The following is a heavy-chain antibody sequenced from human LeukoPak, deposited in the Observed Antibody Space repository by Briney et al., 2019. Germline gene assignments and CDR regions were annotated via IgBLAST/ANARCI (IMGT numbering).Heavy chain of an antibody. V-gene: IGHV3-21*01. CDR1: EFTFRSYR. CDR3: ASAGPYSSGWSDY. J-gene: IGHJ4*02. D-gene: IGHD6-19*01. Sequence: PGGSLRLSCAASEFTFRSYRMNWVRQAPGKGLEWVSSISSSSSYIFYADSVKGRFTISRDNAKNSLYLQMNSLRAEDTAVYYCASAGPYSSGWSDYWGRGTLVTVSS. CDR2: ISSSSSYI.